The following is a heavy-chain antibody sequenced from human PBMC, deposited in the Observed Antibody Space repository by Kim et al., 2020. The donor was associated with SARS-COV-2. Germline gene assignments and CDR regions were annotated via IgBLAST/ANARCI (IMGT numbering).Heavy chain of an antibody. CDR1: GFTFDDYA. CDR2: ISWNSNNV. CDR3: AKEMGKLIWFGESFDY. Sequence: GGSLRLSCGASGFTFDDYAIHWVRQAPGKGLEWVAGISWNSNNVGYADSVKGRFTISRDNVKNSLFLQMNGLRPEDTALYYCAKEMGKLIWFGESFDYWGQGSLVTVAS. J-gene: IGHJ4*02. V-gene: IGHV3-9*01. D-gene: IGHD3-10*01.